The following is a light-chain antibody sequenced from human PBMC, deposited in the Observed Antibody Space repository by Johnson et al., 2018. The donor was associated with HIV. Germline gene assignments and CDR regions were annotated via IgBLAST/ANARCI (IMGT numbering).Light chain of an antibody. V-gene: IGLV1-51*02. CDR3: GTWDSSLSAGGV. CDR1: SSNVGNNY. CDR2: EKN. Sequence: QSVLTQPPSVSAAPGQKVTISCSGTSSNVGNNYVSWYQQFPGTAPKLLIYEKNKRPSGIPDRFSGSKSGTSATLGITGLQTGDEADYYCGTWDSSLSAGGVFGTGTKVTVL. J-gene: IGLJ1*01.